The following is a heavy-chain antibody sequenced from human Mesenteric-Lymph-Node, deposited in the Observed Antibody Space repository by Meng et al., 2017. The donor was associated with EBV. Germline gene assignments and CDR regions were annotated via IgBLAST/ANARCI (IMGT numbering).Heavy chain of an antibody. CDR1: GDSISSDNW. CDR3: AGGDYVNQFNY. CDR2: INHLGGT. Sequence: QVILEESGPGLVTPSGALSLTCAVSGDSISSDNWWSWVRQPPGKGVEWIAEINHLGGTNYNPSLKSRVIISLERSKNQFSLKLTSVTAADTAVYYCAGGDYVNQFNYWGQGTLVTVSS. V-gene: IGHV4-4*02. J-gene: IGHJ4*02. D-gene: IGHD4-17*01.